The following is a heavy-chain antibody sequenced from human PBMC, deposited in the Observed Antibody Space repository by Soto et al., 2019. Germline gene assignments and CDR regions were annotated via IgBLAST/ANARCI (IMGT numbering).Heavy chain of an antibody. J-gene: IGHJ4*02. D-gene: IGHD3-9*01. Sequence: PGGSLRLSCVASGFTFGSYSMVWFRQAPGKGLEWVSYIFASSTTIYYADSVKGRFTVSRDNTQNSLFLLMNSLRAEDTAVYYCARDKDWAFDYWGQGTLVTVSS. CDR1: GFTFGSYS. V-gene: IGHV3-48*04. CDR3: ARDKDWAFDY. CDR2: IFASSTTI.